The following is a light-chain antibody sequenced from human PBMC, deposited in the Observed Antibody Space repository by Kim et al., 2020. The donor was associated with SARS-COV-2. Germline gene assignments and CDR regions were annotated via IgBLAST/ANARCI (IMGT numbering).Light chain of an antibody. J-gene: IGLJ1*01. CDR1: SSNIGSNA. CDR2: NNN. CDR3: ASWDDSLTVL. Sequence: PGQMVTISCSGSSSNIGSNAVNWYQHLPGTAPKLLIYNNNQRPSGVPDRFSGSKSGTSASLAISGLQSEDEADYYCASWDDSLTVLFGTGTKVTVL. V-gene: IGLV1-44*01.